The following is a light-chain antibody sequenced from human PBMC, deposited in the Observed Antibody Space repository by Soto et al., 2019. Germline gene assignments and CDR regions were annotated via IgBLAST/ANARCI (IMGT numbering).Light chain of an antibody. Sequence: QSVLTQPPSVSGAPGPRGTISCTGSSSNIGAGYDVHWYQRLPGTGPKLLIYANRNRPSGVPDRFSGSRSGTSVSLAITGLQAADEADYYCQSYDSSLSGYVFGIGTKLTVL. V-gene: IGLV1-40*01. CDR3: QSYDSSLSGYV. CDR2: ANR. CDR1: SSNIGAGYD. J-gene: IGLJ1*01.